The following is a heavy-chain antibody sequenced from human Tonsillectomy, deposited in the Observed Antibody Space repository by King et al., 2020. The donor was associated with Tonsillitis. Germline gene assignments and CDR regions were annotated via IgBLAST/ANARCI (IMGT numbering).Heavy chain of an antibody. CDR1: GYTFTDYP. D-gene: IGHD3-10*01. V-gene: IGHV1-2*02. CDR2: INPNSGGT. J-gene: IGHJ4*02. Sequence: VQLVESGAEVKKPGASVKVSCKASGYTFTDYPMHWVRQAPGQGLEWMGWINPNSGGTDYAQNFQGRVTMTRDTSISAAYMGLSRLRSDDTAVYYCATCGRLMGPTIWFGDMLFNYWGQGTLVTVSS. CDR3: ATCGRLMGPTIWFGDMLFNY.